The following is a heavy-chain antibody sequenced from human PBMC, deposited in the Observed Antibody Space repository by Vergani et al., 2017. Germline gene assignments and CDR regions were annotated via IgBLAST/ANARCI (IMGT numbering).Heavy chain of an antibody. D-gene: IGHD2-15*01. Sequence: QVQLQESGPGLVKPSETLSLTCTVSGSSISSYYWSWIRQPPGKGLEWIGYIYYSGITNYNPSLKSRITISVDTSKNQFSLKLISVTAADTAVYYCARAGYCSGGSCYSGIDYWGQGTLVTVSS. J-gene: IGHJ4*02. CDR2: IYYSGIT. CDR3: ARAGYCSGGSCYSGIDY. CDR1: GSSISSYY. V-gene: IGHV4-59*01.